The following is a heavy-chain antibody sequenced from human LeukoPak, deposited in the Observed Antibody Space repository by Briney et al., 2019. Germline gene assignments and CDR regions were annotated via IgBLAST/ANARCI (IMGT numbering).Heavy chain of an antibody. J-gene: IGHJ4*02. CDR3: ARVEGGGLPRWY. CDR1: GFTVSSNY. D-gene: IGHD2-15*01. CDR2: IYSGDTT. V-gene: IGHV3-66*01. Sequence: GGSLTLTCAASGFTVSSNYWSWLRQAPGKGLEWVSVIYSGDTTYSADSVKGRFTISRDNAKNTLYLYMNSLGVDDTAIYYCARVEGGGLPRWYWGQGSLVTVSS.